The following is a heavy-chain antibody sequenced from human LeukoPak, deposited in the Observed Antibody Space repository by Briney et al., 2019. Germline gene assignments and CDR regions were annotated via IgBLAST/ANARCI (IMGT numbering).Heavy chain of an antibody. V-gene: IGHV3-48*02. CDR3: ARIPRLGAREYLDH. D-gene: IGHD2/OR15-2a*01. J-gene: IGHJ4*02. Sequence: GGSLRLSCAASGFTFSSYTMNWVRQAPGKGLEWVSYVSASGSATYYGDSVKGRFTISRDNAKNSVYMQMNSLRDEDTAVFYCARIPRLGAREYLDHWGQGTLVTVSS. CDR2: VSASGSAT. CDR1: GFTFSSYT.